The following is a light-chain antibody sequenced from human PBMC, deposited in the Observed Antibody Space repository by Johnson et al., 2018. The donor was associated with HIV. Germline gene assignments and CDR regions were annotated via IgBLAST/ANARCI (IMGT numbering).Light chain of an antibody. V-gene: IGLV1-41*01. CDR1: ISDVGNYA. CDR3: LPGNTGPRSYI. Sequence: QSVLTQPPSVSAAPGQKVTISCSGGISDVGNYAESWCHQLPGTAPTLLIHENNIRPSGIPDRFYGSKSGSSATLVITARWPEDEANYYCLPGNTGPRSYIFGSGTKVTVL. CDR2: ENN. J-gene: IGLJ1*01.